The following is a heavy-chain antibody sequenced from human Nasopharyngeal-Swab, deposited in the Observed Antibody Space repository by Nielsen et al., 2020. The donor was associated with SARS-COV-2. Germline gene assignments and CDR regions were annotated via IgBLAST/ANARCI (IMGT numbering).Heavy chain of an antibody. J-gene: IGHJ4*02. CDR3: AKAAAAGT. D-gene: IGHD6-13*01. CDR2: ISYDGSNK. CDR1: GFTFSSYG. V-gene: IGHV3-30*18. Sequence: GRSLRLSCAASGFTFSSYGMHWVRQAPGKGLEWVAVISYDGSNKYYADSVKGRFTISRDNSKNTLYLQMNSLRAEDTAVYYCAKAAAAGTWGQGTLVTVSS.